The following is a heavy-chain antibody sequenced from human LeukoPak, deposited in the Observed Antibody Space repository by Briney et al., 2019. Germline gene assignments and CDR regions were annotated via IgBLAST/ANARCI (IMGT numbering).Heavy chain of an antibody. D-gene: IGHD6-19*01. V-gene: IGHV3-48*03. CDR3: ARDYLTAQWLVSGGDY. J-gene: IGHJ4*02. Sequence: GGSLRLSCAASGVTFNTFDMSWVRQAPGKGLEWVSYISSSGSTINYADSVKGRITISRDNAKNSLYLQMNSLRAEDSAVYYCARDYLTAQWLVSGGDYWGQGTLVTVSS. CDR1: GVTFNTFD. CDR2: ISSSGSTI.